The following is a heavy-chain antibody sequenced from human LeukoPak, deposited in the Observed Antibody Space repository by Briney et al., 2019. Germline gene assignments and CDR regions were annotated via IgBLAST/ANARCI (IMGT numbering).Heavy chain of an antibody. J-gene: IGHJ4*02. CDR1: KFTFSSYS. CDR3: AKDSYGGYNDFGIDS. CDR2: ISSSSSYI. V-gene: IGHV3-21*01. Sequence: GGSLRLSCAASKFTFSSYSMNWVRQAPGKGLEWISSISSSSSYIYYADSVKGRFSISRDNSKNTVYLQMDSLRPEDTAIYYCAKDSYGGYNDFGIDSWGQGTLVSVSS. D-gene: IGHD5-12*01.